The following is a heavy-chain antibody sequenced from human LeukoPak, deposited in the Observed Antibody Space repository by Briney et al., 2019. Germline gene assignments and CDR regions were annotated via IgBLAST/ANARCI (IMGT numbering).Heavy chain of an antibody. D-gene: IGHD4-17*01. CDR1: GFTFSTYS. CDR3: TTTTVTMILDAFDY. V-gene: IGHV3-15*01. J-gene: IGHJ4*02. CDR2: IKSKTDGGTT. Sequence: PGGSLRLSCAASGFTFSTYSMNWVRQAPGKGLEWVGRIKSKTDGGTTDYAAPVKGRFTISRDDSKNTLYLQMNSLKTEDTAVYYCTTTTVTMILDAFDYWGQGTLVTVSS.